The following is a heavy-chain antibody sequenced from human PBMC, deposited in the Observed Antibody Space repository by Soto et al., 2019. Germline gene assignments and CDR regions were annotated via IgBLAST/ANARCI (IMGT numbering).Heavy chain of an antibody. CDR2: ISGSGGST. V-gene: IGHV3-23*01. J-gene: IGHJ6*02. CDR3: AKDRVPMAVYYYYGMDV. CDR1: GFTFSSYA. Sequence: QPGGSLRLSCAASGFTFSSYAMSWVRQAPGKGLEWVSAISGSGGSTYYADSVKGRFTISRDNSKNTLYLQMNSLRAEDTAVYYCAKDRVPMAVYYYYGMDVWGQGTTVTVSS. D-gene: IGHD3-10*01.